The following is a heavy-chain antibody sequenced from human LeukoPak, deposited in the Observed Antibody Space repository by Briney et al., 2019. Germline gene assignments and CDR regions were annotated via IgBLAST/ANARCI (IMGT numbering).Heavy chain of an antibody. CDR1: GFTFSSYA. CDR2: ISGSGGST. Sequence: GGSLRLSCAASGFTFSSYAMSWVRQAPGKGLEWVSAISGSGGSTYYADSVKGRFTISRDNSKNTLYPQTNSLRAEDTAVYYCAKEGIAARLVDYWGQGTLVTVSS. J-gene: IGHJ4*02. V-gene: IGHV3-23*01. CDR3: AKEGIAARLVDY. D-gene: IGHD6-6*01.